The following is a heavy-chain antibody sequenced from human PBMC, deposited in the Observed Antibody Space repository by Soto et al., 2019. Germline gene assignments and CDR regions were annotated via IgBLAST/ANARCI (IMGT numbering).Heavy chain of an antibody. CDR1: GGSISSYY. CDR2: IYYRGST. V-gene: IGHV4-59*01. J-gene: IGHJ2*01. Sequence: SETLSLTCTVSGGSISSYYWSWIRQPPGKGLEWIGYIYYRGSTNYNPSLKSRVTISVDTSKNQFSLKLSSVTAADTAMYYCASFNWYFYRWGRGTLVTVAS. CDR3: ASFNWYFYR.